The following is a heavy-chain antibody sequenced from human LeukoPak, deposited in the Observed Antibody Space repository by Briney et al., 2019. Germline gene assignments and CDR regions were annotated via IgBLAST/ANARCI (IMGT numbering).Heavy chain of an antibody. CDR3: ARDTNSATGYSVDY. D-gene: IGHD2-15*01. CDR2: ISSSSSYI. Sequence: GGPLRLSCAASGFTFSSYSMNWVRQAPGKGLEWVSSISSSSSYIYYADSVKGRFTISRDNAKNSLYLQMNSLRAEDTAVYYCARDTNSATGYSVDYWGQGTLVTVSS. V-gene: IGHV3-21*01. J-gene: IGHJ4*02. CDR1: GFTFSSYS.